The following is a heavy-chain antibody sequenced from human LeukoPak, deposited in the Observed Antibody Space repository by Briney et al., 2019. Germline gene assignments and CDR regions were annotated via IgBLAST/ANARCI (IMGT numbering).Heavy chain of an antibody. CDR1: GYTFTSYY. CDR2: INPSGGST. Sequence: ASVKVSCKASGYTFTSYYMHWVRQAPGQGLEWMGIINPSGGSTSCAQKFQGRVTMTRDTSTSTVYMELSSLRSEDTAVYYCARDRVGEDTAMVTPEYYYYYYGMDAWGQGTTVTVSS. V-gene: IGHV1-46*01. D-gene: IGHD5-18*01. J-gene: IGHJ6*02. CDR3: ARDRVGEDTAMVTPEYYYYYYGMDA.